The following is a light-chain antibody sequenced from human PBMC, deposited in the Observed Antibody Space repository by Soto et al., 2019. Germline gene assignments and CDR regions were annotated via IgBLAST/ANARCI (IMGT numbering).Light chain of an antibody. CDR3: QQYDKWPPT. V-gene: IGKV3-15*01. CDR1: QTISGD. CDR2: GAS. J-gene: IGKJ1*01. Sequence: EVVMTQSPATLSVSPGERATLSCRASQTISGDLAWYQQKPGQAPRLLIYGASTRATGIPARFSGSGSGTEFTLTISSLQSEDVAVYYCQQYDKWPPTFGQGTKVDIK.